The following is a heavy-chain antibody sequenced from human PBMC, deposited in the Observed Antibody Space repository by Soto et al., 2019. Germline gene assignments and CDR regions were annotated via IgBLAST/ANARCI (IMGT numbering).Heavy chain of an antibody. CDR3: ASGGSSLNFDS. D-gene: IGHD6-6*01. V-gene: IGHV3-74*01. Sequence: GGSLRLSCAASGFNFSPYWMHWVRQVPGKGLEWISHIGGGGSVTIYADSVKGRFTISRDDAKNTLYLQMNSLRAEDTAVYYCASGGSSLNFDSWGQGTRVTVSS. CDR1: GFNFSPYW. CDR2: IGGGGSVT. J-gene: IGHJ4*02.